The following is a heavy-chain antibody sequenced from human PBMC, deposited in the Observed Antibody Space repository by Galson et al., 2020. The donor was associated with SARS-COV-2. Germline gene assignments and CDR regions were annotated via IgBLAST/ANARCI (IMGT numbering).Heavy chain of an antibody. J-gene: IGHJ3*02. Sequence: TGGSLRLSCAASGFTFSSYAMHWVRQAPGKGLEWVAVISYDGSNKYYADSVKGRFTISRDNSKNTLYLQMNSLRAEDTAVYYCARGGTLYDAFNIWGQGTRFTVFS. V-gene: IGHV3-30-3*01. CDR3: ARGGTLYDAFNI. D-gene: IGHD3-16*01. CDR1: GFTFSSYA. CDR2: ISYDGSNK.